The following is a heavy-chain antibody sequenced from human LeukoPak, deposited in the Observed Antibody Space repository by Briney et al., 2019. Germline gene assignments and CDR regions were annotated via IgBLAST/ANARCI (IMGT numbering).Heavy chain of an antibody. CDR1: GFTFSSYA. J-gene: IGHJ4*02. CDR2: ISSNGGST. V-gene: IGHV3-64*01. Sequence: GGSLRLSCAASGFTFSSYAMHWVRQAPGKGLEYVSAISSNGGSTYYANSGKGRFTISRDNSKNTLYLQMGSLRAEDMAVYYCARARVAIAPFDYWGQGTLVTVSS. D-gene: IGHD3-3*01. CDR3: ARARVAIAPFDY.